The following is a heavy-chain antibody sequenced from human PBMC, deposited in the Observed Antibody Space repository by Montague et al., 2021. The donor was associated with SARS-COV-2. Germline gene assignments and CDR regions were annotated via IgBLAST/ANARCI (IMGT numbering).Heavy chain of an antibody. Sequence: SETLSLTCAVHGGSFSTNSWYWSCNPQPPGLERIGDIHHGGSTNYNLSPTRKVTISADTSKTKFPLKLTSVAVADTAVSYCSRLGDGVVLSPILGVGPYYPDYYMDVWGKGTTVTVSS. J-gene: IGHJ6*03. V-gene: IGHV4-34*01. D-gene: IGHD2-21*02. CDR1: GGSFSTNS. CDR2: IHHGGST. CDR3: SRLGDGVVLSPILGVGPYYPDYYMDV.